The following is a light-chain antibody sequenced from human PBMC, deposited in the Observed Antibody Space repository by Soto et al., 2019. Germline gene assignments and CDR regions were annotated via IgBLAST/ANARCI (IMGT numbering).Light chain of an antibody. CDR2: GAS. J-gene: IGKJ2*01. CDR1: QSVSSSH. CDR3: QQHGRSPPYT. Sequence: EIVLTQSPGTLSLSPGERATLSCRASQSVSSSHLAWYQQKFGQAPRLLIYGASSRATVIPDRFSGSGSGTDFTLTISRLEPEDFAVYYCQQHGRSPPYTFGQGTKLEIK. V-gene: IGKV3-20*01.